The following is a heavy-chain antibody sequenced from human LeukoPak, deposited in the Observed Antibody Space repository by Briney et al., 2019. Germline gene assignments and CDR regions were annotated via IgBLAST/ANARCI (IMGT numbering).Heavy chain of an antibody. J-gene: IGHJ4*02. CDR3: TRPNYYDDSGHPQFYFDN. CDR1: GGSIGSSSCY. CDR2: ISSAGST. Sequence: PSETLSLTCIVSGGSIGSSSCYWGWIRQSPGKGLEWIGSISSAGSTYYNPSLKSRVTLSLGTSENKFSLKLSSVTAADTAVYFCTRPNYYDDSGHPQFYFDNWGQGTLLTVSS. D-gene: IGHD3-22*01. V-gene: IGHV4-39*01.